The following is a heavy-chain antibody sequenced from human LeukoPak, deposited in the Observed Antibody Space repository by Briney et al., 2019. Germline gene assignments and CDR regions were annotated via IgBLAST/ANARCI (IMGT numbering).Heavy chain of an antibody. V-gene: IGHV3-30-3*01. Sequence: GGSLRLSCAASGFTFSSYAMHWVRQAPGKGLEWVAAISYDGSNKYYADSVKGRFTISRDNSKNTLYLQMNSLRAEDTAVYYCARDPTTVTTTGYWGQGTLVTVSS. J-gene: IGHJ4*02. CDR3: ARDPTTVTTTGY. CDR1: GFTFSSYA. CDR2: ISYDGSNK. D-gene: IGHD4-11*01.